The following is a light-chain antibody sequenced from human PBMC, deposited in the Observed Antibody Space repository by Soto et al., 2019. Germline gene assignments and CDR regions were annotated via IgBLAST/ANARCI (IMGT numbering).Light chain of an antibody. CDR2: GAS. CDR1: ESVSSN. CDR3: QQYNTWPGT. Sequence: EIVMMPTPATLSVSAGERDTLSCRASESVSSNLAWYLQKPGQAPSLLIYGASTRAPGIPARFSGSGSGTEFTLSSGILQSGDFAVYYCQQYNTWPGTVGQGTKVDI. V-gene: IGKV3D-15*01. J-gene: IGKJ1*01.